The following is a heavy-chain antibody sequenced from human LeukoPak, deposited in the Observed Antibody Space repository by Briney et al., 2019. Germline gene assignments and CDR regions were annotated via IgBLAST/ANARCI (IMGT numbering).Heavy chain of an antibody. J-gene: IGHJ4*02. Sequence: GRSLRLSCAASGFTFSSYAMHWVRQAPGKGLEWVAVISYDGSNKYYADSVKGRFTISRDNSKNTLYLQMNSLRAEETAVYYCAKNYSPYYYGSISYWGQGTLVTGSS. CDR2: ISYDGSNK. CDR1: GFTFSSYA. V-gene: IGHV3-30-3*02. D-gene: IGHD3-10*01. CDR3: AKNYSPYYYGSISY.